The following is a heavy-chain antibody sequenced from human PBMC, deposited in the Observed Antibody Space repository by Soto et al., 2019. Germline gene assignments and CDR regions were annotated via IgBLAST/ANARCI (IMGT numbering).Heavy chain of an antibody. CDR1: GFTFSSYS. Sequence: LRLSCAASGFTFSSYSMNWVRQAPGKGLEWVSSISSSSSYIYYADSVKGRFTISRDNAKNSLYLQMNSLRAEDTAVYYCARDHVNSDGMDVWGQGTTVTVSS. CDR2: ISSSSSYI. J-gene: IGHJ6*02. CDR3: ARDHVNSDGMDV. D-gene: IGHD3-10*01. V-gene: IGHV3-21*01.